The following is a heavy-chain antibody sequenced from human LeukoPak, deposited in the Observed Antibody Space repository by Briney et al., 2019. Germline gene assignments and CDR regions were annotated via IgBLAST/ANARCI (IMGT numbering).Heavy chain of an antibody. J-gene: IGHJ4*02. CDR2: IITIFGRE. CDR1: GGTFSSYA. Sequence: VAAVKVSCKASGGTFSSYAMRWVRQAPGQGVEWMGGIITIFGRENYEEKLEGRVTITADETTKTAYMELSRLRSEDTAVYYCARGGSGWHAPMDYWGQGTLVTVSS. V-gene: IGHV1-69*13. CDR3: ARGGSGWHAPMDY. D-gene: IGHD6-19*01.